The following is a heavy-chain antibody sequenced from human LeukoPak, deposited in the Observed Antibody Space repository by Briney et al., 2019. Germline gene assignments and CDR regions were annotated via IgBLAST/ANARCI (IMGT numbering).Heavy chain of an antibody. Sequence: KRSGPTLVNPTQTLTLTCTFSGFSLSTSGVGVGWIRQPPGKALEWLALIYWNDDKRYSPFLKSRLTITKDTSKNQVVLTLTNMDPVDTATYHCTHRRPSGNYFDYWGQGTLVTVSS. D-gene: IGHD1-26*01. CDR3: THRRPSGNYFDY. V-gene: IGHV2-5*01. J-gene: IGHJ4*02. CDR2: IYWNDDK. CDR1: GFSLSTSGVG.